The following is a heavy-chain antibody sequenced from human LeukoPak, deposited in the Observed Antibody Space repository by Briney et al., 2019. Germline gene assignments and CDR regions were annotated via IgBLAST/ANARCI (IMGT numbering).Heavy chain of an antibody. V-gene: IGHV3-23*01. Sequence: GGSLRLSCAASGFTFSSYAMSWVRQAPGKGLEWVSAISGSGGSTYYADSVKGRFTISRDNSKNTLYLQMNSLRAEDTAVYHCAKPYYYGSGSYPFDYWGQGTLVTVSS. CDR1: GFTFSSYA. J-gene: IGHJ4*02. D-gene: IGHD3-10*01. CDR3: AKPYYYGSGSYPFDY. CDR2: ISGSGGST.